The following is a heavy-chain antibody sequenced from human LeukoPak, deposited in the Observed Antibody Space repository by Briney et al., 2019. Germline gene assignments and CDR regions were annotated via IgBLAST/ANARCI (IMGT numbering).Heavy chain of an antibody. V-gene: IGHV1-69*01. Sequence: SVKVSCKASGGTFSSYAISWVRQAPGQGLEWMGGIIPIFGTANYAQKFQGRVTITADESTSTAYMELSSLRSEDTAVYYCAKDHVDTAELGTFGYWGQGTLVTVSS. CDR2: IIPIFGTA. CDR1: GGTFSSYA. D-gene: IGHD5-18*01. CDR3: AKDHVDTAELGTFGY. J-gene: IGHJ4*02.